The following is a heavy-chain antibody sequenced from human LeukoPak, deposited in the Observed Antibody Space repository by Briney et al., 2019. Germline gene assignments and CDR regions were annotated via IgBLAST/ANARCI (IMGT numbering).Heavy chain of an antibody. D-gene: IGHD5-12*01. J-gene: IGHJ4*02. CDR1: GYSISSGYY. CDR3: ARGFYSGYDLMGFDY. V-gene: IGHV4-38-2*02. Sequence: SETLSLTCTVSGYSISSGYYWGWIRQPPGKGLEWIGSIYHSGSTYYNPSLKSRVTISVDTSKNQFSLKLSSVTDADTAVYYCARGFYSGYDLMGFDYWGQGTLVTVSS. CDR2: IYHSGST.